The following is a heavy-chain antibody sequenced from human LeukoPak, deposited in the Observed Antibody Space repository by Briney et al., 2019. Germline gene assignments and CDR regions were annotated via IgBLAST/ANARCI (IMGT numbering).Heavy chain of an antibody. V-gene: IGHV3-21*01. CDR2: ISSSSSYI. Sequence: GGSLRLSCAASGFTFSSYSMNWVRQAPGKGLEWASSISSSSSYIYYADSVKGRFTIPRDNAKSSLYLQMNSLRAEDTAVYYCARGMGDFDYWGQGTLVTVSS. J-gene: IGHJ4*02. CDR3: ARGMGDFDY. D-gene: IGHD3-16*01. CDR1: GFTFSSYS.